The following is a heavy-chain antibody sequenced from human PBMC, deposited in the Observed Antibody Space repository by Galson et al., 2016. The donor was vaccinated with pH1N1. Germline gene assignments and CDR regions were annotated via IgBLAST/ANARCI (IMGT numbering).Heavy chain of an antibody. CDR2: IGSSGNTI. Sequence: SLRLSCAASGFTFRNYRMNWVRQAPGKGLEWISYIGSSGNTIYYADSVKGRFTISRDNAKHALYLQVNSLRAEDTAVYYCARAGRNWYFDLWGRGTLVAVSS. CDR1: GFTFRNYR. V-gene: IGHV3-48*04. CDR3: ARAGRNWYFDL. J-gene: IGHJ2*01.